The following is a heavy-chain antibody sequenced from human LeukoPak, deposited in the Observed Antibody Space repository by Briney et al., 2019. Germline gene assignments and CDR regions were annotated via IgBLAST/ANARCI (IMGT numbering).Heavy chain of an antibody. Sequence: PSETLSLTCTVSGGSISSYYWSWIRQPAGKGLEWIGRIYTSGSTNYNPSLKSRVTMSVDTSKNQFSLKLNSVTAADTAVYYCARFYYYYGSGSHPLWYYYLDVWGKGTTVTISS. V-gene: IGHV4-4*07. CDR1: GGSISSYY. J-gene: IGHJ6*03. D-gene: IGHD3-10*01. CDR2: IYTSGST. CDR3: ARFYYYYGSGSHPLWYYYLDV.